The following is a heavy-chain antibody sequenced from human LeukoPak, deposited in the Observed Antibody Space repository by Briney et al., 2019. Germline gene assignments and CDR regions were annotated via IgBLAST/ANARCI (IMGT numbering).Heavy chain of an antibody. J-gene: IGHJ4*02. CDR1: GGSITSSTYY. D-gene: IGHD5-18*01. CDR3: ATRGQNYGLK. V-gene: IGHV4-39*02. CDR2: IHYSGST. Sequence: SETLSLTCAVSGGSITSSTYYWVWIRQPPGKGLEWIGTIHYSGSTYYNPSLKSRVAMSVDTSKNHFSLKLSSVTAADTAVYYCATRGQNYGLKWGQGTLVTVSS.